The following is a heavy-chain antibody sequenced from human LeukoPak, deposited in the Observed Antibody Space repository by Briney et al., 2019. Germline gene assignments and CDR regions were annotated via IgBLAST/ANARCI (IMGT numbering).Heavy chain of an antibody. Sequence: GGSLRLSCAASGFTFRTYSMNWIRQAPGKGLEWVSGISPSGGGTYYTDSVKGRFTISRDDSKDTLSLQMNSLGVEDTALYYCAQDIAWGAFEHWGQGTLVTVSS. CDR1: GFTFRTYS. D-gene: IGHD7-27*01. CDR2: ISPSGGGT. V-gene: IGHV3-23*01. J-gene: IGHJ4*02. CDR3: AQDIAWGAFEH.